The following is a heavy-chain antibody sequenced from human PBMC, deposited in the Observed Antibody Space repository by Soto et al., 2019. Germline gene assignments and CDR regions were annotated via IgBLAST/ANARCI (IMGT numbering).Heavy chain of an antibody. J-gene: IGHJ6*02. D-gene: IGHD5-18*01. CDR1: GIIFSRYA. Sequence: PGGSLRLSCAASGIIFSRYAMSWVRQAPGKGLEWVSGISGSGGTTYYADSVKGRFAVSRDNSKNTLYLQMNSLRAEDTAVYYCAKGNTYGPGSYYGMDVWGQGTTVTVSS. CDR2: ISGSGGTT. V-gene: IGHV3-23*01. CDR3: AKGNTYGPGSYYGMDV.